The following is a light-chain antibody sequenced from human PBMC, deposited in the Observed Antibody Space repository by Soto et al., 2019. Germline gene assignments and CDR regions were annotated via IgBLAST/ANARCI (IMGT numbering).Light chain of an antibody. CDR2: EVN. CDR3: SSYTRQSTYV. Sequence: QSALTQPPSASGSPGRSVTISCTGTSSDVGGYDYVSWFQQHPGKAPKLIIYEVNDRPSGVSNRFSASKSGNTASLTISGLQAEDEADYYCSSYTRQSTYVFGTGTKLTVL. J-gene: IGLJ1*01. V-gene: IGLV2-14*01. CDR1: SSDVGGYDY.